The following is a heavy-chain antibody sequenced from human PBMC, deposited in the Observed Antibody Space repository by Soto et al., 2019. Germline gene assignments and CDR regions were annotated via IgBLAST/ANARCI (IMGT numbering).Heavy chain of an antibody. CDR2: IYYSGST. CDR3: ARVFMDGVVVFFDY. D-gene: IGHD2-15*01. CDR1: GGSISSGGYY. V-gene: IGHV4-31*03. Sequence: QVQLQESGPGLVKPSQTLSLTCTVSGGSISSGGYYWSWIRQHPGKGLEWIGYIYYSGSTYYNPSLKGRGTISVDTSKNQFSLKLSFVTAADTAVYYCARVFMDGVVVFFDYWGQGTLVTVSS. J-gene: IGHJ4*02.